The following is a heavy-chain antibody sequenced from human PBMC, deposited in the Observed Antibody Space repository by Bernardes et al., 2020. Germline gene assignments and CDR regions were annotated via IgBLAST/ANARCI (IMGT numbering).Heavy chain of an antibody. V-gene: IGHV3-11*01. CDR3: ARSSHTVMITL. Sequence: GSLSLSCAASGFTFSDHYMSWIRQAPGKGLEWVSYIGTSGTNTYYADSVKGRFTISRDNARNSLYLQMNSLRAEDTAVYYCARSSHTVMITLWGQGTLVTVSS. CDR1: GFTFSDHY. J-gene: IGHJ4*02. CDR2: IGTSGTNT. D-gene: IGHD5-18*01.